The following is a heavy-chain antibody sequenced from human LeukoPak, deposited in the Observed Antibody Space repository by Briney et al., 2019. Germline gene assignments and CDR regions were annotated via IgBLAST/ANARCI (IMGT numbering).Heavy chain of an antibody. CDR2: INHSGST. CDR1: GGSFSGYY. V-gene: IGHV4-34*01. Sequence: SETLSLTCAVYGGSFSGYYWSWIRQPPGKGLEWIGEINHSGSTNHNPSLKSRVTISVDTSKNQFSLKLSSVTAADTAVYYCARRRRDWGGTRAFDIWGQGTMVTVSS. CDR3: ARRRRDWGGTRAFDI. D-gene: IGHD7-27*01. J-gene: IGHJ3*02.